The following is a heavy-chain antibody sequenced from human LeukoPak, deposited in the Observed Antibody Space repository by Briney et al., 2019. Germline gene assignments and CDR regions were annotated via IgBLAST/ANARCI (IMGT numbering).Heavy chain of an antibody. D-gene: IGHD3-22*01. Sequence: GASVKVSCKASGYTFTSYGISWVRQAPGQGLEWMGWISAYNGNTNYAQKLQGRVTMTTDTSTSTAYMEPRSLRSDDTAVYYCARDSRYWGSGYSYYFDYWGQGTLVTVSS. V-gene: IGHV1-18*01. CDR3: ARDSRYWGSGYSYYFDY. CDR1: GYTFTSYG. J-gene: IGHJ4*02. CDR2: ISAYNGNT.